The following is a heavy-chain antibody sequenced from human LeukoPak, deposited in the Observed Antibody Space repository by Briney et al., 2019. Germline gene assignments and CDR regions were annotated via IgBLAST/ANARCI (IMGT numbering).Heavy chain of an antibody. CDR1: GFTFGDYS. Sequence: PGGSLRLSCTASGFTFGDYSVSWVRQPPGKGLEWIGEINHSGSTNYNPSLKSRVTISVDTSKNQFSLKLSSVTAADTAVYYCARVGGDTAQLDYWGQGTLVTVSS. J-gene: IGHJ4*02. D-gene: IGHD5-18*01. CDR2: INHSGST. CDR3: ARVGGDTAQLDY. V-gene: IGHV4-34*01.